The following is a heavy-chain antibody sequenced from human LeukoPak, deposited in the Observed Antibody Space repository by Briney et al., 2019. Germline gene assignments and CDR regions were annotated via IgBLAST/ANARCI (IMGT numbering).Heavy chain of an antibody. CDR2: ISDSGGST. Sequence: GGSLRLPCGASGFLLSSYAMRGAPHARARGRVYVSAISDSGGSTYYADSVKGRFTISRDNSKNTLYLQMNSLRAEDTAVYYCAKDPLTLRLGELSHDYWGQGTLVTVSS. CDR1: GFLLSSYA. J-gene: IGHJ4*02. CDR3: AKDPLTLRLGELSHDY. V-gene: IGHV3-23*01. D-gene: IGHD3-16*02.